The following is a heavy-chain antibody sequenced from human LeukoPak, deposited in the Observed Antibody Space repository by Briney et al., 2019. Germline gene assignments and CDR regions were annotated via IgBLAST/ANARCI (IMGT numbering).Heavy chain of an antibody. CDR1: GGPFSGYY. Sequence: PSETLSLTCAVDGGPFSGYYWSLIRQPPGNGLEWIGEINHSGGADYKPSLKSRVTISADASKNQFSLKVRSVTAADTAVYYCAGKVRVDDSYYVDVWDKGTTVTVSS. CDR2: INHSGGA. CDR3: AGKVRVDDSYYVDV. J-gene: IGHJ6*03. V-gene: IGHV4-34*01. D-gene: IGHD3-3*01.